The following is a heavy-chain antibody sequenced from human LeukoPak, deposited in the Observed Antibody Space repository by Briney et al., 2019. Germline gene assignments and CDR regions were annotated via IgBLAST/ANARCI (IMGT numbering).Heavy chain of an antibody. Sequence: ASVKVSCKASGYTITGYYMHWVRQAPGQGLEWMGWINPNSGGTNYAQKFQGRVTMTRDTSISTAYMEVSRLKSDDTAVYYCARDSGSYSVDFWGQETLVTVSS. CDR3: ARDSGSYSVDF. CDR2: INPNSGGT. D-gene: IGHD1-26*01. V-gene: IGHV1-2*02. CDR1: GYTITGYY. J-gene: IGHJ4*02.